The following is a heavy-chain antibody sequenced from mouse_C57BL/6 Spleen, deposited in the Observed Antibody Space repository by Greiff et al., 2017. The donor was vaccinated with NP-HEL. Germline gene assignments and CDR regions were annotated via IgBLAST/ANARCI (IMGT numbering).Heavy chain of an antibody. CDR3: ARSGGRGYFDV. CDR2: IYPGDGDT. D-gene: IGHD3-2*02. CDR1: GYAFSSSW. Sequence: QVQLQQSGPELVKPGASVKISCKASGYAFSSSWMNWVKQRPGKGLEWIGRIYPGDGDTNYNGKFKGKATLTADKSSSTAYMQLSSLTSEDSAVYFCARSGGRGYFDVWGTGTPVTVSS. J-gene: IGHJ1*03. V-gene: IGHV1-82*01.